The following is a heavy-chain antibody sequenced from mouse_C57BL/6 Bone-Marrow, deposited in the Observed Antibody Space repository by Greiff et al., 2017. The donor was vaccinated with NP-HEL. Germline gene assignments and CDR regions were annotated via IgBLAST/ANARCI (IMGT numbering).Heavy chain of an antibody. V-gene: IGHV1-18*01. CDR1: GYTFTDYN. Sequence: EVQLQQSGPELVKPGASVKIPCKASGYTFTDYNMDWVKQSHGKSLEWIGDINPNNGGTIYNQKFKGKATLTVDKSSSTAYMELRSLTSEDTAVYYCARRDTTPLRGFAYWGQGTLVTVSA. CDR2: INPNNGGT. J-gene: IGHJ3*01. CDR3: ARRDTTPLRGFAY. D-gene: IGHD1-1*01.